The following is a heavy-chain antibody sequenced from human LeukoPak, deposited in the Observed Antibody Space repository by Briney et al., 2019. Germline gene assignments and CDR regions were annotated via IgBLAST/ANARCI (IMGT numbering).Heavy chain of an antibody. Sequence: PSETLSLTCTVSGDSMGRYYWSFIRQPAGKGLEWIGRIHTSGTTWYSASLKSRVTISVDTSKNQLSLKLSSVAAADTAVYYCARRGMAARGTIGDFDIWGQGTMVTVSS. V-gene: IGHV4-4*07. CDR3: ARRGMAARGTIGDFDI. J-gene: IGHJ3*02. D-gene: IGHD2-2*01. CDR2: IHTSGTT. CDR1: GDSMGRYY.